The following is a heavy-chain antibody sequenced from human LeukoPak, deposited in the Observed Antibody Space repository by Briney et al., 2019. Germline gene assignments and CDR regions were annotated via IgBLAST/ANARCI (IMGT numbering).Heavy chain of an antibody. V-gene: IGHV4-34*01. CDR3: ARGYIVLVPAAIKDASDI. J-gene: IGHJ3*02. D-gene: IGHD2-2*02. CDR2: INHSGST. CDR1: GGTLSGYY. Sequence: PSETLSLTCAVSGGTLSGYYWTWIRQPPGKGLEWIGEINHSGSTNYNPSLGSRVTISADTSKNQFSLKLNSVTAADTAVYYCARGYIVLVPAAIKDASDIWGRGTMVTVSS.